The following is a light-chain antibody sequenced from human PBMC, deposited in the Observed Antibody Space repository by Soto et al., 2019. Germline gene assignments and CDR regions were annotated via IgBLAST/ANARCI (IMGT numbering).Light chain of an antibody. J-gene: IGKJ3*01. CDR3: QQYGSSLLGGFT. CDR2: GAS. CDR1: QSLSSSY. Sequence: EIEFTHSPGTLSLSPGERDTLSCSASQSLSSSYLAWYQQKPGQAPRLLMYGASTRATGIADRFSGSGSGTDFTLTISRLEPEDFAVYYCQQYGSSLLGGFTFGPGTKVDIK. V-gene: IGKV3-20*01.